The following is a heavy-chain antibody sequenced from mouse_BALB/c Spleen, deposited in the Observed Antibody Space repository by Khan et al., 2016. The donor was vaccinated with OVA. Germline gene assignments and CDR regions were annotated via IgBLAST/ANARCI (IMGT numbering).Heavy chain of an antibody. J-gene: IGHJ2*01. D-gene: IGHD2-14*01. Sequence: VQLQQSGAELGRPGSSVKLSCKTSGFTFTSYGIKWVKQRPGQGLEWIGYIYPGNGYTVYNEKFQGKATLTSDTSSSTAYMQLSSLTSADSAIYCCTAAYYRNYFDYWGQGTTLTVSS. CDR3: TAAYYRNYFDY. V-gene: IGHV1S134*01. CDR2: IYPGNGYT. CDR1: GFTFTSYG.